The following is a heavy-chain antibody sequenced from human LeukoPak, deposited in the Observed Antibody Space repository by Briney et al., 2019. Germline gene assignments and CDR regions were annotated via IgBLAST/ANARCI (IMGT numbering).Heavy chain of an antibody. D-gene: IGHD6-19*01. V-gene: IGHV7-4-1*02. J-gene: IGHJ6*03. Sequence: ASVKVSCKASGYTFTSYAMSWVRQAPGQGLEWMGWINTNTGNPTYAQGFTGRFVFSLDTSVSTAYLQISSLKAEDTAVYYCARELRDGIAVAGTAYYYYYYMDVWGKGTTVTVSS. CDR2: INTNTGNP. CDR3: ARELRDGIAVAGTAYYYYYYMDV. CDR1: GYTFTSYA.